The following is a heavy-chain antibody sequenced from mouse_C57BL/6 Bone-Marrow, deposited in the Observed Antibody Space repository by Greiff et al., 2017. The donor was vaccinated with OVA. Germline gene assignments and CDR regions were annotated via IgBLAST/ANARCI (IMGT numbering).Heavy chain of an antibody. CDR2: IDPENGDT. CDR3: TSYGNFDY. CDR1: GFNIKDDY. Sequence: EVQLKQSGAELVRPGASVKLSCTASGFNIKDDYMHWVKQRPEQGLEWIGWIDPENGDTEYASKFQGKATITADTSSNTAYLQLSSLTSEATAVYYCTSYGNFDYWGQGTTLTVSS. J-gene: IGHJ2*01. V-gene: IGHV14-4*01. D-gene: IGHD2-1*01.